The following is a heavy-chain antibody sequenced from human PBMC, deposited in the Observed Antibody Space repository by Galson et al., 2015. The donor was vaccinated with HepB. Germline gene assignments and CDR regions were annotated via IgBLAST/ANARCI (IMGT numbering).Heavy chain of an antibody. CDR3: ARVKRGEWYSFYYYGMDV. CDR2: ISTTGTNI. CDR1: GLSFSSKT. Sequence: SLRLSCAASGLSFSSKTMNWVRKVPGKGLQWVAYISTTGTNIHYAESVKGRFTTTRDNAKNSLYLQMNSLRAEDTAVYYCARVKRGEWYSFYYYGMDVWGRGTTVTVSS. V-gene: IGHV3-48*04. D-gene: IGHD3-10*01. J-gene: IGHJ6*02.